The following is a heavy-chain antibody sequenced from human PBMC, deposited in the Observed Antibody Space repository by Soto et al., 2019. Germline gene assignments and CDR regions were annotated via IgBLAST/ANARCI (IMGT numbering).Heavy chain of an antibody. CDR2: MGYNGFT. CDR3: ARPGFGELHGLVYV. D-gene: IGHD3-10*01. V-gene: IGHV4-59*08. J-gene: IGHJ6*02. CDR1: GGPMTNYY. Sequence: QVQLQESGPGLVKPSETLSLTCTISGGPMTNYYCSWFRQPRGQGLEWIGYMGYNGFTRYNPSLGSRVAISLDTAKNQFSLNLSSVTAADTALYYCARPGFGELHGLVYVWGQGITVTVAS.